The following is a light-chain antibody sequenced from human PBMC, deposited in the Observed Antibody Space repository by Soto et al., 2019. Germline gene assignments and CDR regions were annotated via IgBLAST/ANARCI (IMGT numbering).Light chain of an antibody. J-gene: IGLJ2*01. CDR2: GNS. Sequence: QSVLTQPPSASGAPGQRVTISCTGSSSNIGAGYDVHWYQQLPGTAPKLLIYGNSNRPSGVPDRFSGSKSGTSASLAITGLQAEDEADYYCQSYDSSLSAVVFGGGTKLTVL. CDR1: SSNIGAGYD. CDR3: QSYDSSLSAVV. V-gene: IGLV1-40*01.